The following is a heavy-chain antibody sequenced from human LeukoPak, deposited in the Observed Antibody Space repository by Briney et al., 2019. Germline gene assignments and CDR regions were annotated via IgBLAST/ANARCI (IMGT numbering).Heavy chain of an antibody. Sequence: GGSLRLSGGASGFTFSSYAMHWVRQAPGKGLEWVAVIWYDGSNKYYADSVKGRFTISRDNSKNTLYLQMNSLRAEDTALYYCAKDISGYYSFDYWGQGTLVTVSS. D-gene: IGHD3-22*01. CDR3: AKDISGYYSFDY. V-gene: IGHV3-30*02. CDR2: IWYDGSNK. CDR1: GFTFSSYA. J-gene: IGHJ4*02.